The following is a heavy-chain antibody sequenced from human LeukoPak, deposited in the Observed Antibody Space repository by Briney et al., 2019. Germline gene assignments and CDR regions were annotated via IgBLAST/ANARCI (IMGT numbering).Heavy chain of an antibody. CDR3: ASGLAAAPLFTINWFDP. Sequence: PSETLSLTCIVSGVSIDSGNYHWGWVRQSPGKGLEWIATIYNSGSTYYNPSLKSRVTISVDTSKNQFSLKLSSVTAADTAVYYCASGLAAAPLFTINWFDPWGQGTLVTVSS. CDR2: IYNSGST. CDR1: GVSIDSGNYH. J-gene: IGHJ5*02. V-gene: IGHV4-39*01. D-gene: IGHD6-13*01.